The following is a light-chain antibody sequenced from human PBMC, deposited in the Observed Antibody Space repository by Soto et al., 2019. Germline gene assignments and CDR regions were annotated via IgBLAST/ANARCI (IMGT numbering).Light chain of an antibody. Sequence: QPASVSGSPVQTITISCTGTSSDVGGYNAVSWYQHHPGKAPKLIIYEVTHRPAGVSGRFSASKSGNTASLTISGLQAEDEADYYCNSFRVNRLYVFGTGTKVTVL. CDR2: EVT. CDR1: SSDVGGYNA. CDR3: NSFRVNRLYV. V-gene: IGLV2-14*01. J-gene: IGLJ1*01.